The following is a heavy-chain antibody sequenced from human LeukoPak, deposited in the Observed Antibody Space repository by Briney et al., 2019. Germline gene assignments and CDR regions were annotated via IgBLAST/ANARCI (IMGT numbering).Heavy chain of an antibody. Sequence: GGSLRLSCGASGFTFSSHGMNWVRQAPGKGLEWVSGISPSGGITYYTDSVKGRFTISRDNSKNTVSLQMNSLRAEDTAVYYCAKSYNYDTSGPKFFQHWGQGTLVTVSS. J-gene: IGHJ1*01. D-gene: IGHD3-22*01. V-gene: IGHV3-23*01. CDR2: ISPSGGIT. CDR1: GFTFSSHG. CDR3: AKSYNYDTSGPKFFQH.